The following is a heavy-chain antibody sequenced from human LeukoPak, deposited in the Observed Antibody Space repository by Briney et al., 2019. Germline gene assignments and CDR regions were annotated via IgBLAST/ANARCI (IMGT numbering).Heavy chain of an antibody. D-gene: IGHD3-3*01. CDR2: IYYSGST. Sequence: NPSETLSLTCTVSGGSISSSTYYWGWIRQPPGKGLEWIGYIYYSGSTNYNPSLKSRVTISVDTSKNQFSLKLSSVTAADTAVYYCARVASRRITIFGVVKGGAFDIWGQGTMVTVSS. J-gene: IGHJ3*02. CDR1: GGSISSSTYY. CDR3: ARVASRRITIFGVVKGGAFDI. V-gene: IGHV4-61*05.